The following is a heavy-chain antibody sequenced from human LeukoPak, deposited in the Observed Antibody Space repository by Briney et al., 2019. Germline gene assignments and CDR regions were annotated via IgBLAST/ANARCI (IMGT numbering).Heavy chain of an antibody. CDR1: GGTFSSYA. Sequence: ASVKVSCKASGGTFSSYAISWVRQAPGQGLEWTGGIIPIFGTANYAQKFQGRVTITADKSTSTAYMELSSLRSEDTAVYYCARDRDSSGWYSFGGEASRVLGYWGQGTLATVSS. D-gene: IGHD6-19*01. CDR3: ARDRDSSGWYSFGGEASRVLGY. J-gene: IGHJ4*02. V-gene: IGHV1-69*06. CDR2: IIPIFGTA.